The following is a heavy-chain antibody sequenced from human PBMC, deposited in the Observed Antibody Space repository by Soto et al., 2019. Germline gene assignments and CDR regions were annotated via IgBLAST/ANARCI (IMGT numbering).Heavy chain of an antibody. V-gene: IGHV4-61*01. J-gene: IGHJ6*02. Sequence: SATLSLTCTVSGGSVSSGSYYWSWIRQPPGKGLEWIGYIYYSGSTNYNPSLKSRVTISVDTSKNQFSLKLSSVTAADTAVYYCASDNSTPGSYYYYGMDVWGQGTTVTVSS. CDR3: ASDNSTPGSYYYYGMDV. D-gene: IGHD6-13*01. CDR2: IYYSGST. CDR1: GGSVSSGSYY.